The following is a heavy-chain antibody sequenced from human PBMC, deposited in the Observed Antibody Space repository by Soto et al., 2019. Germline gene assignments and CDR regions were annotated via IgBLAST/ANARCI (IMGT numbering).Heavy chain of an antibody. J-gene: IGHJ4*02. CDR2: IDPSDSQT. D-gene: IGHD3-22*01. CDR1: GYSFAGYW. V-gene: IGHV5-10-1*01. CDR3: ARQIYDSDTGPNFQYYFDS. Sequence: GESLKISCKGSGYSFAGYWITWVRQKPGKGLERMGRIDPSDSQTYYSPSFRGHVTISATKTITTVFLQWSSLSASDTAMYYCARQIYDSDTGPNFQYYFDSWGQGTPVTVSS.